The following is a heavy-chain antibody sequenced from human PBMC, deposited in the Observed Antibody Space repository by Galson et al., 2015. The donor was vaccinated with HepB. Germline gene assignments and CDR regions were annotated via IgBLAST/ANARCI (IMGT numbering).Heavy chain of an antibody. V-gene: IGHV3-23*01. CDR3: AKEEGSTHTGTWFDP. Sequence: SLRLSCAASGFTFSSYAMSWVRQAPGKGLEWVSAISSSGYSTYYADSVKGRFTISRDNSKNTLYLQINSLRAEDTALYYCAKEEGSTHTGTWFDPWGQGTLVTVSS. D-gene: IGHD1-1*01. CDR1: GFTFSSYA. CDR2: ISSSGYST. J-gene: IGHJ5*02.